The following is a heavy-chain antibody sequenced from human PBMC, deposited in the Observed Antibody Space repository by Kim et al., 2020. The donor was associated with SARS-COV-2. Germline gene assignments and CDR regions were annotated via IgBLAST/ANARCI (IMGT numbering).Heavy chain of an antibody. Sequence: GGSLRLSCAASGFTFSSYGMHWVRQAPGKGLEWVAVISYDGSNKYYADYVKGRFTISRDNSKNTLYLQMNSLRDEDTAVYYCAKDLPPNFTIQAGGFDYWGQGTLVTVSS. V-gene: IGHV3-30*18. D-gene: IGHD3-10*01. CDR2: ISYDGSNK. CDR3: AKDLPPNFTIQAGGFDY. J-gene: IGHJ4*02. CDR1: GFTFSSYG.